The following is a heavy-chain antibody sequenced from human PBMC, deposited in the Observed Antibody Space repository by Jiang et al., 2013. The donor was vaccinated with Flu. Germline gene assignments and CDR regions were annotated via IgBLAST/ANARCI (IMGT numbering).Heavy chain of an antibody. V-gene: IGHV4-59*01. CDR1: GGSISSYY. J-gene: IGHJ2*01. CDR2: IYYSGST. CDR3: ARDIVVRGNYWYFDL. D-gene: IGHD2-21*01. Sequence: PGLVKPSETLSLTCTVSGGSISSYYWSWIRQPPGKGLEWIGYIYYSGSTNYNPSLKSRVTIPVDTSKNQFSLKLSSVTAADTAVYYCARDIVVRGNYWYFDLWGRGTLVTVSS.